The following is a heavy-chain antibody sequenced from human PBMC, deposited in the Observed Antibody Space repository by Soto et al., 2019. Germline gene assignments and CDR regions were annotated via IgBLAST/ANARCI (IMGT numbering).Heavy chain of an antibody. CDR1: RFTFSSYA. CDR2: ITGSGGTT. J-gene: IGHJ4*02. D-gene: IGHD5-18*01. Sequence: GGSLRLSCAASRFTFSSYAMSWVRQAPGKGLEWVSFITGSGGTTFYADSVKGRFTISRDNAKRPLYLQMKSLRAEDTAVYYCARDFYGGYTYGPGDYWGQGALVTVSS. CDR3: ARDFYGGYTYGPGDY. V-gene: IGHV3-23*01.